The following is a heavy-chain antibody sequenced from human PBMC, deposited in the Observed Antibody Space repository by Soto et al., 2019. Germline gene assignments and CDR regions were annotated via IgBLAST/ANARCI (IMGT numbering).Heavy chain of an antibody. CDR1: GGSISNYY. D-gene: IGHD3-10*01. CDR3: ARDISHSGSDNWFDP. Sequence: SETLSLTCTVSGGSISNYYWSWIRQPPGKGLEWIGYIYYTGSTSYSPSLKSRVTISVDTSKNQFSLKLSSVTAADTAVYYCARDISHSGSDNWFDPWGQGTLVTVSS. J-gene: IGHJ5*02. CDR2: IYYTGST. V-gene: IGHV4-59*12.